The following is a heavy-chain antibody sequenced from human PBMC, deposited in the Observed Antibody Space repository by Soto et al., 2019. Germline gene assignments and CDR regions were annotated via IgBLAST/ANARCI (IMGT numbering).Heavy chain of an antibody. V-gene: IGHV4-59*08. CDR1: GGSISSYY. CDR3: ARSFTMTTVTSFDY. Sequence: SETPSLTCTVSGGSISSYYWSWIRQPPGKGLEWIGYIYYSGSTNYNPSLKSRVTISVDTSKNQFSLKLSSVTAADTAVYYCARSFTMTTVTSFDYWGQGTLVTVSS. CDR2: IYYSGST. J-gene: IGHJ4*02. D-gene: IGHD4-4*01.